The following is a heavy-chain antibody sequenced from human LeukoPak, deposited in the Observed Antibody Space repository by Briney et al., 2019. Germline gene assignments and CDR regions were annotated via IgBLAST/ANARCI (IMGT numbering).Heavy chain of an antibody. CDR1: GYTFTSYG. J-gene: IGHJ4*02. CDR2: ISAYNGNT. V-gene: IGHV1-18*01. Sequence: ASVKVSCKASGYTFTSYGISWVRQAPGQGLEWMGWISAYNGNTNYAQKFQGRVTMTRDTSISTAYMELSSLRSDDTAVYYCAREIVTTIRQFDYWGQGTLVTVSS. CDR3: AREIVTTIRQFDY. D-gene: IGHD5-12*01.